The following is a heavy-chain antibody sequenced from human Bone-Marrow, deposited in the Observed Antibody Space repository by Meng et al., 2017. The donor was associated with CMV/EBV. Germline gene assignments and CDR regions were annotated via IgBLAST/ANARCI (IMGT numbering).Heavy chain of an antibody. V-gene: IGHV3-21*01. CDR3: ARDRYDFWSGNSDYYYYYGMDV. Sequence: GGSLRLSCAASGFTFSSYSMNWVRQAPGKGLEWVSSISSSSSYTYYADSVKGRFTISRDNAKNSLYLQMNSLRAEDTAVYYCARDRYDFWSGNSDYYYYYGMDVWGQGTTVTVSS. J-gene: IGHJ6*02. CDR2: ISSSSSYT. CDR1: GFTFSSYS. D-gene: IGHD3-3*01.